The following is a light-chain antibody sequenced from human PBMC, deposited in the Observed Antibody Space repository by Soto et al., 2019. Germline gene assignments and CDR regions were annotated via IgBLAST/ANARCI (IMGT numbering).Light chain of an antibody. J-gene: IGKJ1*01. Sequence: DIQVTQSPSTLSASVGDRVTITCRASKRISSWFARYHQKPAKDRRLPISEATSLESGVLTRFSGSGSGTDFYLCASSLQPDDFAAYYCQQYNSYSPWTFGQGTKV. CDR1: KRISSW. V-gene: IGKV1-5*03. CDR2: EAT. CDR3: QQYNSYSPWT.